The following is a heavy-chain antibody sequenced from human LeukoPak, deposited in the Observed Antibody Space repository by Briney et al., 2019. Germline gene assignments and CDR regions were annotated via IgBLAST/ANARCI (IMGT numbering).Heavy chain of an antibody. V-gene: IGHV1-8*01. CDR2: MNPNSGNT. D-gene: IGHD6-19*01. J-gene: IGHJ4*02. CDR3: ATDHRVAVAGMWSY. Sequence: ASVKVSCKASGYTFTSYDINWVRQATGQGLEWMGWMNPNSGNTGYAQEFQGRVTMTEDTSTDTAYMELSSLRSEDTAVYYCATDHRVAVAGMWSYWGQGTLVTVSS. CDR1: GYTFTSYD.